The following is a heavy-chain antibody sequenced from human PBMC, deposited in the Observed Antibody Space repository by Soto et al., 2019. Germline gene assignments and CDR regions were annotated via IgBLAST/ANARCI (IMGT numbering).Heavy chain of an antibody. D-gene: IGHD3-3*01. V-gene: IGHV4-30-4*01. CDR1: GGSISSGDYY. CDR3: ARLPHYDFWSFDY. J-gene: IGHJ4*02. Sequence: QVQLQESGSGLVEPSQSLSLTCIVSGGSISSGDYYWSWIRQPPGKGLEWIGYIYYSGSTYYNPSLKSRVTISVDTSKNQFSLKLSSVTAADTAVYYCARLPHYDFWSFDYCGQGTLVTVSS. CDR2: IYYSGST.